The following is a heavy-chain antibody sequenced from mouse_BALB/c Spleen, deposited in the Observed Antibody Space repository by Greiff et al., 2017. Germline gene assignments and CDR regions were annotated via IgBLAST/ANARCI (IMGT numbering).Heavy chain of an antibody. CDR1: GFTFSGFG. V-gene: IGHV5-17*02. CDR3: ARGSNYRFAY. Sequence: EVQLVESGGGLVQPGGSRKLSCAASGFTFSGFGMHWVRQAPEKGLEWVAYISSGSSTIYCADTVKGRSTISRDNPKNTLFLQMTSLRSEDTAMYYCARGSNYRFAYWGQGTLVTVSA. J-gene: IGHJ3*01. D-gene: IGHD2-5*01. CDR2: ISSGSSTI.